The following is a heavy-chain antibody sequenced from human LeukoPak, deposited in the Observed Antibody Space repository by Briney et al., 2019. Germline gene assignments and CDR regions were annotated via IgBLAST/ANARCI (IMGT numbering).Heavy chain of an antibody. J-gene: IGHJ5*02. CDR3: ARDKDDYGSGNHWFDP. D-gene: IGHD3-10*01. CDR1: GFTFSDYY. CDR2: ISSSGSTI. V-gene: IGHV3-11*01. Sequence: GGSLRLSCAASGFTFSDYYMSWIRQAPGKGLEWISYISSSGSTIYYADSVKGRFTISRNNAKNSLYLQMNSLRAGDTAVYYCARDKDDYGSGNHWFDPWGQGTLVTVSS.